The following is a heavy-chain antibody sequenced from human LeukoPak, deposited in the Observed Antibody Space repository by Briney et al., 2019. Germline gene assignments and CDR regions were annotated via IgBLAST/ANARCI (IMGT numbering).Heavy chain of an antibody. CDR1: GFTFSSYE. CDR2: ISSSGSTI. J-gene: IGHJ4*02. Sequence: GGSLRLSCAASGFTFSSYEMNWVRQAPGKGLEWVSYISSSGSTIYYADSVKGRFTISRDNAKNSLYLQMNSLRAEDTAVYYCARDWGSEFFDYWGQGTLVTVSS. D-gene: IGHD7-27*01. V-gene: IGHV3-48*03. CDR3: ARDWGSEFFDY.